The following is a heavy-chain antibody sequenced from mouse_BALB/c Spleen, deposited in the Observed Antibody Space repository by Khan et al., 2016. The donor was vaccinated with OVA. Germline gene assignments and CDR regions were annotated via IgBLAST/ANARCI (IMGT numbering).Heavy chain of an antibody. Sequence: QVQLQQPGAELVKPGASVKLSCKASGYTFTSYWMHWVKQRPGQGLEWIGEINPSNGRTNYNEKFKSKATLTVDKSSSTAYMQLSSLTSEDSAVYYCDVGGFDYWGQGTTLTVSS. V-gene: IGHV1S81*02. CDR2: INPSNGRT. J-gene: IGHJ2*01. CDR1: GYTFTSYW. CDR3: DVGGFDY.